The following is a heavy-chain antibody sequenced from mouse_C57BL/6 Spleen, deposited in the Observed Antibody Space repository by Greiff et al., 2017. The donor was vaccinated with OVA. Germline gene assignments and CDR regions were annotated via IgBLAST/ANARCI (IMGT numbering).Heavy chain of an antibody. CDR3: ARKGGISYAMDY. V-gene: IGHV1-55*01. D-gene: IGHD6-1*01. CDR1: GYTFTSYW. CDR2: IYPGSGST. Sequence: QVHVKQPGAELVKPGASVKMSCKASGYTFTSYWITWVKQRPGQGLEWIGDIYPGSGSTNYNEKFKSKATLTVDTSSSTAYMQLSSLTSDDSAVYYCARKGGISYAMDYWGQGTSVTVSS. J-gene: IGHJ4*01.